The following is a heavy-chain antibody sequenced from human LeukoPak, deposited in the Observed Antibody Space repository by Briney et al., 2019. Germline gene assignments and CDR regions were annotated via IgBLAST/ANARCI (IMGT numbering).Heavy chain of an antibody. D-gene: IGHD2-15*01. J-gene: IGHJ4*02. Sequence: GESLKISCKGSGYSFTNYWIGWVRQMPGKGLEWMGSIYPGDSDTRYSPSFQGQVTISADKSISTAYLQWSSLKASDTAMFYCARRYCSGGSCNFDYWAREPWSPSPQ. V-gene: IGHV5-51*01. CDR1: GYSFTNYW. CDR2: IYPGDSDT. CDR3: ARRYCSGGSCNFDY.